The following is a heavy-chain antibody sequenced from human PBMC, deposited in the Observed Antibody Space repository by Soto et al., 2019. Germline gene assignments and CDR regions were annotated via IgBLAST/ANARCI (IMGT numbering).Heavy chain of an antibody. V-gene: IGHV1-69*13. CDR3: ASSRAAAENNWFDP. J-gene: IGHJ5*02. CDR1: GGTFSSYA. CDR2: IIPIFGTA. D-gene: IGHD6-13*01. Sequence: SVKVSCKASGGTFSSYAISWVRKAPGQGLEWMGGIIPIFGTANYAQKFQGRVTITADESTSTAYMELSSLRSEDTAVYYCASSRAAAENNWFDPWGQGTLVTVSS.